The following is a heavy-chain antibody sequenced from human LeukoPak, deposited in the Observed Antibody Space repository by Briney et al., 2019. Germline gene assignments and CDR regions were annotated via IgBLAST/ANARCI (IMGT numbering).Heavy chain of an antibody. Sequence: SETLSLTCAVYGGSFSGYYWSWIRQPPGKGLEWIGEINHSGSTNYNPSLKSRVTISVDTSKNQFSLKLSSVTAADTAVYYCARDQLYSSGYYYEGRAFDIWGQGTMVTVSS. CDR2: INHSGST. V-gene: IGHV4-34*01. CDR3: ARDQLYSSGYYYEGRAFDI. CDR1: GGSFSGYY. D-gene: IGHD3-22*01. J-gene: IGHJ3*02.